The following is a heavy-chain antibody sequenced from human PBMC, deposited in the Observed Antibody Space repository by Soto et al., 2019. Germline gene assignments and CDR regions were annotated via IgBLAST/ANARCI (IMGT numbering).Heavy chain of an antibody. CDR1: VDSVSGNSAA. V-gene: IGHV6-1*01. D-gene: IGHD6-19*01. CDR3: ARDFPHSESSDSYFEY. CDR2: TYYRSKWYN. J-gene: IGHJ4*02. Sequence: SQTLSLTCAISVDSVSGNSAAWNWIIQSPSRGLEWLGRTYYRSKWYNDYAVSVKSRITVTPDTSKNQFSLHLNSVTPEDTAVYYCARDFPHSESSDSYFEYWGQGALVTVSS.